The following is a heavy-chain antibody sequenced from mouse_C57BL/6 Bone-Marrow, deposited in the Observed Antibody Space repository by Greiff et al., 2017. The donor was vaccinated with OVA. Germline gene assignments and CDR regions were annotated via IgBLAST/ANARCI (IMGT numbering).Heavy chain of an antibody. V-gene: IGHV1-54*01. CDR1: GYAFTNYL. D-gene: IGHD2-10*02. CDR2: IYPGSGGT. J-gene: IGHJ2*01. CDR3: ARSSYGNGIFFDC. Sequence: QVQLQQSGAELVRPGTSVKVSCKASGYAFTNYLIEWVKQRPGQGLEWIGVIYPGSGGTNYNEKFKGKAKLTADKSSSTAYMQLSSLTSGDSAVYFCARSSYGNGIFFDCWGRGTTLTVSS.